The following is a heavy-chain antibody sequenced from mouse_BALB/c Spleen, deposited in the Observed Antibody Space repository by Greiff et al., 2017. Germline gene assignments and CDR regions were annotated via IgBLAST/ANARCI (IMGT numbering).Heavy chain of an antibody. Sequence: VQLQQSGPELVKPGASVKMSCKASGYTFTSYVMHWVKQKPGQGLEWIGYINPDIDGTKYNEKFKGKATLTSDKSSSTAYMELISVTSEDSAVYYSERRVRTMVYWGQGTSVTVSA. CDR3: ERRVRTMVY. CDR2: INPDIDGT. V-gene: IGHV1-14*01. J-gene: IGHJ4*01. CDR1: GYTFTSYV.